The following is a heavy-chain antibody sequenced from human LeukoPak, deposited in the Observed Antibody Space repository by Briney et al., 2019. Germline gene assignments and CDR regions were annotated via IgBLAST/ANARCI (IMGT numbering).Heavy chain of an antibody. CDR2: IIPILGIA. Sequence: GASVKVSCKASGGTFSSYAISWVRQAPGQGLEWMGRIIPILGIANYAQKFQGRVTITADKSTSTAYMELSGLRSEDTAVYYCARDLRTRYSSSWYAGRNFDYWGQGTLVTVSS. V-gene: IGHV1-69*04. D-gene: IGHD6-13*01. J-gene: IGHJ4*02. CDR1: GGTFSSYA. CDR3: ARDLRTRYSSSWYAGRNFDY.